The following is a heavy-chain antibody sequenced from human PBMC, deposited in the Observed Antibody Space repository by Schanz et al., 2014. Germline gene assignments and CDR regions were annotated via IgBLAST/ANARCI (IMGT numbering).Heavy chain of an antibody. V-gene: IGHV3-7*01. CDR3: AKYGTGKGVSFEY. Sequence: EVQLVESGGGLVQPGGSLRLSCAASGFTFSGYWMSWVRQAPGEGLVWVANIKLDGSEKYYVDSVKGRFTISRDNAKTSLYLQMNSLTAEDTDVSYCAKYGTGKGVSFEYWGQGTLVTVSS. D-gene: IGHD1-26*01. J-gene: IGHJ4*02. CDR1: GFTFSGYW. CDR2: IKLDGSEK.